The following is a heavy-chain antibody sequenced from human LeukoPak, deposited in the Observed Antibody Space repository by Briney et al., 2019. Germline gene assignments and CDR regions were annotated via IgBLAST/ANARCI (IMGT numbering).Heavy chain of an antibody. CDR1: GYTFTSYA. Sequence: GASVKVSCKASGYTFTSYAMHWVRQAPGQRLEWMGWINAGNGNTKCSQKFQGRVTITRDTSASTAYMELSSLRSEDTAVYYCARDSGSYTLGGYWGQGTLVTVSS. CDR2: INAGNGNT. J-gene: IGHJ4*02. D-gene: IGHD1-26*01. V-gene: IGHV1-3*01. CDR3: ARDSGSYTLGGY.